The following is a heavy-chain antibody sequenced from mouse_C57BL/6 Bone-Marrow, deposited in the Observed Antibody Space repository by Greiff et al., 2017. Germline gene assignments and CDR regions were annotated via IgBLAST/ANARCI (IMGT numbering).Heavy chain of an antibody. CDR3: AREGIYGSSRYYFDD. D-gene: IGHD1-1*01. Sequence: VQLQQPGAELVMPGASVKLSCKASGYTFTSYWMHWVKQRPGQGLEWIGEIDPSDSYTNYNQKFKGKATLTVDKSSSTAYMQLSSLTSEDSEVYSCAREGIYGSSRYYFDDWGKGTTLTVSS. CDR1: GYTFTSYW. V-gene: IGHV1-69*01. CDR2: IDPSDSYT. J-gene: IGHJ2*01.